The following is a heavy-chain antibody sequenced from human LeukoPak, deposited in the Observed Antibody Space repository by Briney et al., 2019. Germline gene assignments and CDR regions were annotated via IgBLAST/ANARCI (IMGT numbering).Heavy chain of an antibody. J-gene: IGHJ4*02. V-gene: IGHV3-74*01. D-gene: IGHD6-19*01. Sequence: GGSLRLSCAASGFTFSSYWMHWVRQAPGKGLVWVSRIKTDGSTTSYADSVRDRFTISRDNSKNTLSLQMSSLSAEDTAVYYCAKGGGSAWYYFDYWGQGTLVTVSS. CDR2: IKTDGSTT. CDR3: AKGGGSAWYYFDY. CDR1: GFTFSSYW.